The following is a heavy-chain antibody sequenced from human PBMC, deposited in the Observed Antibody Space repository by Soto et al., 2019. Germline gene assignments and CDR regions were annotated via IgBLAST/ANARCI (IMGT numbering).Heavy chain of an antibody. Sequence: PGGSLRLSCAAPGFTFSDCAMSWVRQAPGKGLEWVSAISGSGGSTYYADSVKGRFTISRDNSKNTLYLQMNSLRAEDTAVYYCAKRAVAGIGQWAFDIWGQGTMVTVSS. D-gene: IGHD6-19*01. J-gene: IGHJ3*02. CDR3: AKRAVAGIGQWAFDI. CDR2: ISGSGGST. V-gene: IGHV3-23*01. CDR1: GFTFSDCA.